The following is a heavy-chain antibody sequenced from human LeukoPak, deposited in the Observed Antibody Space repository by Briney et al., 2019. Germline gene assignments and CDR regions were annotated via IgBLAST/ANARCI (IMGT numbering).Heavy chain of an antibody. CDR1: GYTFNAYS. J-gene: IGHJ4*02. CDR3: ARPMSGSFDN. V-gene: IGHV1-2*06. D-gene: IGHD2-15*01. CDR2: INPNTGAT. Sequence: ASVKVSCKASGYTFNAYSIYWVRQAPGQGLEWMGRINPNTGATNYAQKLQGRVTMTGDTSISTAYMELSRLTSDDTAVYYCARPMSGSFDNWGQGTLVTVSS.